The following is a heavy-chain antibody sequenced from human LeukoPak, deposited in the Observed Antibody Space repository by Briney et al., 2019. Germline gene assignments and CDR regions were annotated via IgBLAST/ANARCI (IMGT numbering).Heavy chain of an antibody. CDR3: ARQIAAAGRWFDP. V-gene: IGHV5-51*01. Sequence: GESLKISCKGSGYSFTSYWIGWVRQMPGKGLEWMGIIYPGDSDTRYSPSFQGQVTISADKSISTAYLQWSSLKASDTAMYYCARQIAAAGRWFDPWGQGTLVTVSP. D-gene: IGHD6-13*01. CDR1: GYSFTSYW. J-gene: IGHJ5*02. CDR2: IYPGDSDT.